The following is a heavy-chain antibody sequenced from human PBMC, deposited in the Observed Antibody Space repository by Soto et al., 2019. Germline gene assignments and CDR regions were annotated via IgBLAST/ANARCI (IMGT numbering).Heavy chain of an antibody. J-gene: IGHJ3*02. V-gene: IGHV4-59*01. CDR1: GGSISGYY. D-gene: IGHD3-9*01. CDR2: IDYYGST. Sequence: QVQLQESGPGLVKPSETLSLTCTVSGGSISGYYWSWIRQPPGKRLEWIGYIDYYGSTNYNPALKSRVTISVDTSKKQSSLNLGSVTAADTAIYYCARYVDWPSGFDIWGQGTMVTVSS. CDR3: ARYVDWPSGFDI.